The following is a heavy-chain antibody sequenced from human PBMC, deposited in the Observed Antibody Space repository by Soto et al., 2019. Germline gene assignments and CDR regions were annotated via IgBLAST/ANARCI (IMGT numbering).Heavy chain of an antibody. CDR1: GFTFSNYA. D-gene: IGHD2-15*01. Sequence: EVQLLESGGGLVQPGGSLRLSCAASGFTFSNYAMRWVRQAPGKGLEWVSSVSDDGGSTYFAYSVKGRFTISRDNSKSMLYLQINSLRAEDTAVYYCAKRALSDHSLDVWGKGTTVIVSS. CDR3: AKRALSDHSLDV. V-gene: IGHV3-23*01. CDR2: VSDDGGST. J-gene: IGHJ6*04.